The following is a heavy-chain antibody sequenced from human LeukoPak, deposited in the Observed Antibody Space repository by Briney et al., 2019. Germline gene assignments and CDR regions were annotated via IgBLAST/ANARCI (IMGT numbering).Heavy chain of an antibody. D-gene: IGHD6-19*01. CDR2: ISSSGSTI. CDR3: ASRPYTSGSGY. CDR1: GFTFSDYY. V-gene: IGHV3-11*01. Sequence: GGSLRLSCAASGFTFSDYYMTWIRQAPGKGLEWVAYISSSGSTIYYADSVKGRFTISRDNAKNSLYLQMNILRAEDTAVYYCASRPYTSGSGYWGQGTLVTVSS. J-gene: IGHJ4*02.